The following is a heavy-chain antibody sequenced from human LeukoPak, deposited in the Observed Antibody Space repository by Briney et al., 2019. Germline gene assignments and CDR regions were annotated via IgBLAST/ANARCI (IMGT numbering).Heavy chain of an antibody. J-gene: IGHJ4*02. CDR3: AREGSSPYDSSGYYFDY. V-gene: IGHV1-69*13. CDR2: IIPIFGTA. D-gene: IGHD3-22*01. CDR1: GGTFSSYA. Sequence: SVKVSCKASGGTFSSYAISWVRQAPGQGLEWMGGIIPIFGTANYAQKFQGRVTITADESTSTAYMELSSLRSEDTAVYYCAREGSSPYDSSGYYFDYWGQGTLVTVSS.